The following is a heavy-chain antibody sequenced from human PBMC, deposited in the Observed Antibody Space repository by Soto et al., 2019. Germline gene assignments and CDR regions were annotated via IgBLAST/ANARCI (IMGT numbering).Heavy chain of an antibody. CDR3: ARSDSSSSWFDY. J-gene: IGHJ4*02. Sequence: SVKVSCKASGGTFSSYAISWVRQAPGQGLEWMGGIIPIFGTANYAQKFQGRVTITADKSTSTAYMELSSLRSEDTAVYYCARSDSSSSWFDYWGQGTLVTVSS. CDR1: GGTFSSYA. V-gene: IGHV1-69*06. D-gene: IGHD6-6*01. CDR2: IIPIFGTA.